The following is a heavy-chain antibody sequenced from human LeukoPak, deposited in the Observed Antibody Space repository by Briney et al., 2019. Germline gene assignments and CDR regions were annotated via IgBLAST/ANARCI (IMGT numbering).Heavy chain of an antibody. CDR3: ASDRVLLWFGELNC. D-gene: IGHD3-10*01. CDR2: ISYDGSNK. CDR1: GFTFSSYA. V-gene: IGHV3-30-3*01. J-gene: IGHJ4*02. Sequence: PGGSLRLSCAASGFTFSSYAMHWVRQAPGKGLEWVAVISYDGSNKYYADSVKGRFTISRDNSKNTLYLQMNSLRAEDTAVYYCASDRVLLWFGELNCWGQGTLVTVSS.